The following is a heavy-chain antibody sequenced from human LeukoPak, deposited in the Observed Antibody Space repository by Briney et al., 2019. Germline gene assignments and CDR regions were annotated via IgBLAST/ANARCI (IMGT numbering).Heavy chain of an antibody. CDR3: ARARAAAGIDFDY. V-gene: IGHV1-8*01. J-gene: IGHJ4*02. CDR1: GYTFTSYD. D-gene: IGHD6-13*01. CDR2: MNPNSGNT. Sequence: ASVKVSCKASGYTFTSYDINWVRHATGQGLELMGWMNPNSGNTGYAQKFQGGVTMTRNTSISTAYMELSSLRSEDTAVYYCARARAAAGIDFDYWGQGTLVTVSS.